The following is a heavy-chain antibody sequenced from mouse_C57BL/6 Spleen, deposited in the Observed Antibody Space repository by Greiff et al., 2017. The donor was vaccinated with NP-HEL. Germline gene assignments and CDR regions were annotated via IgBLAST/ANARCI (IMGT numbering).Heavy chain of an antibody. Sequence: QVQLQQPGAELVRPGTSVKLSCKASGYTFTSYWMHWVKQRPGQGLEWIGAIDPPDSYTNYNQKFKGKATLTVDTSSSTAYMQLSSLTSEDSAVYYCARSANYYGSRSYFDYWGQGTTLTVSS. CDR2: IDPPDSYT. CDR3: ARSANYYGSRSYFDY. V-gene: IGHV1-59*01. D-gene: IGHD1-1*01. CDR1: GYTFTSYW. J-gene: IGHJ2*01.